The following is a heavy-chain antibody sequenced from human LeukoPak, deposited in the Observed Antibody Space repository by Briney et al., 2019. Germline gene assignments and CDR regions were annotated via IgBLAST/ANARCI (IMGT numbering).Heavy chain of an antibody. CDR3: ATPIWFGEPPVDY. CDR1: GGSISSGGYY. Sequence: SQTLSLTCTVSGGSISSGGYYWSWIRQHPGKGLEWIGCIYYSGATYYHPSLTSRVAISVDTSKNQFSLKLSSVTAADTAVYYCATPIWFGEPPVDYWGQGTLVTVSS. J-gene: IGHJ4*02. CDR2: IYYSGAT. D-gene: IGHD3-10*01. V-gene: IGHV4-31*03.